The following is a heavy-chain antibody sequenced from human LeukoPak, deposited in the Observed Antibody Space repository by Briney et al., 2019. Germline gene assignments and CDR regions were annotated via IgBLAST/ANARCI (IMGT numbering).Heavy chain of an antibody. V-gene: IGHV4-61*01. CDR1: GGSVSSGSYY. CDR2: IYYSGST. D-gene: IGHD6-19*01. Sequence: SETLSLTCTVSGGSVSSGSYYWSWIRQPPGKGLGWIGYIYYSGSTNYNPSLKSRVTISVDTSKNQFSLKLSSVTAADTAVYYCARDRYSSGCVDYWGQGTLVTVSS. J-gene: IGHJ4*02. CDR3: ARDRYSSGCVDY.